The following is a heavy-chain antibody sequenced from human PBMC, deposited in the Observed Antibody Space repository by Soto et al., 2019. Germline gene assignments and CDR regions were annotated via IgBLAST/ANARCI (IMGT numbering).Heavy chain of an antibody. D-gene: IGHD2-2*01. J-gene: IGHJ6*02. CDR2: IYSGGST. Sequence: PGGSLRVSCAASGFTVSSNYMSWVRQDTGKGLEWVSVIYSGGSTYYADSVKGRFTISRDNSKNTLYLQMNGLGAEDTAVYYCARDGPVVPAARNPYYGMDVWGQGTTVTVSS. CDR1: GFTVSSNY. CDR3: ARDGPVVPAARNPYYGMDV. V-gene: IGHV3-53*01.